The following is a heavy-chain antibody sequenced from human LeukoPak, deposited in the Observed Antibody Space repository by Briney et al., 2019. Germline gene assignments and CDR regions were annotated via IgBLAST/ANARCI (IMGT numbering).Heavy chain of an antibody. CDR2: ISGSGGST. V-gene: IGHV3-23*01. Sequence: PGGSLRLSCAASGFTFSSYAMSWVRQAPGKGLELVSAISGSGGSTYYADSVRGRFTISRDNSKNTLYLQMNSLRAEDTAVYYCAKGSSGTAMVAYYFDYWGQGTLVTVSS. J-gene: IGHJ4*02. CDR1: GFTFSSYA. D-gene: IGHD5-18*01. CDR3: AKGSSGTAMVAYYFDY.